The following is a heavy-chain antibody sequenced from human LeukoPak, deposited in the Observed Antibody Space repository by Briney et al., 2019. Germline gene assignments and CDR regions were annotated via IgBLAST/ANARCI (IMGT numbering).Heavy chain of an antibody. J-gene: IGHJ4*02. CDR1: GFTFSSYW. Sequence: PGGSLRLSCAASGFTFSSYWMTWIRQAPGEGLEWVANIKQDGSEKYYVGSVKGRFTISRDNAKNSLYLQMNSLRAEDTAVYYCARDTGGGYSCYDCWGQGTLVTVSS. CDR3: ARDTGGGYSCYDC. CDR2: IKQDGSEK. V-gene: IGHV3-7*01. D-gene: IGHD5-18*01.